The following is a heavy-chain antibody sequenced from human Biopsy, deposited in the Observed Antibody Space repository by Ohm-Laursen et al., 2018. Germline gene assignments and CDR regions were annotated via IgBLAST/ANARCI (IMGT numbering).Heavy chain of an antibody. D-gene: IGHD6-19*01. Sequence: SDTLSLTCVVSGDSLSSGPDNWSWLRQPPGQGLEYIGFIYSGGNTNYNPSLQNRVTMSVDTSKNQFSLKLSSVIAADTAVYYCARGRRTSGWPYFANWGQGTLVIVSS. V-gene: IGHV4-61*01. J-gene: IGHJ4*02. CDR3: ARGRRTSGWPYFAN. CDR2: IYSGGNT. CDR1: GDSLSSGPDN.